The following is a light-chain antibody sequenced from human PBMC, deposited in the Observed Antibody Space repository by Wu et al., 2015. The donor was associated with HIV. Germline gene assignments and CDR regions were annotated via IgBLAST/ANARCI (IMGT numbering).Light chain of an antibody. CDR1: QIINSNY. CDR3: QQYSSSAIT. J-gene: IGKJ4*01. Sequence: EVVLTQSPGTLSLSPGERATLSCWASQIINSNYLAWYQQKPGQAPRLLIYSASTRATGIPDRFSGSGSGTDFTLTINRVEPEDFAVYYCQQYSSSAITFGGGTKVEIK. V-gene: IGKV3-20*01. CDR2: SAS.